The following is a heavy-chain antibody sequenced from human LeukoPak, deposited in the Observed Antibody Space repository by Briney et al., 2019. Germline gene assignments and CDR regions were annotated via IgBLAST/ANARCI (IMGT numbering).Heavy chain of an antibody. CDR3: ARDLYSSSWPGNYYYMDV. D-gene: IGHD6-13*01. CDR1: GGSISSYY. CDR2: IYTSGST. J-gene: IGHJ6*03. V-gene: IGHV4-4*07. Sequence: SETLSLTCTVSGGSISSYYWSWIRQPAGKGLEWIGRIYTSGSTNYNPSLKSRVTMSVDTSKNQFSLKLSSVTAADTAVDYCARDLYSSSWPGNYYYMDVWGKGTTVTVSS.